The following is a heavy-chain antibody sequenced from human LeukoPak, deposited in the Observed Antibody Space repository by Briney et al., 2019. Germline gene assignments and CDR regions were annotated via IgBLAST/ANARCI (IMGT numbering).Heavy chain of an antibody. Sequence: PGGSLRLPCAASGFTFRRYGMSWVRQAPEKGLEWVSAISGSGSSTYYGDSVKGRFTISRDNSKNTLYLQMNSLRAGDTAVYYCAKPHFDDWGQGTLVTVSS. J-gene: IGHJ4*02. V-gene: IGHV3-23*01. CDR1: GFTFRRYG. CDR2: ISGSGSST. CDR3: AKPHFDD.